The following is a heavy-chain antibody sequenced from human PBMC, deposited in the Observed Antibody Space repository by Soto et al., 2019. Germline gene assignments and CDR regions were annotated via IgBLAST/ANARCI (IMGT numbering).Heavy chain of an antibody. CDR1: GGSISSSSYY. CDR3: ALTGTTVRGAFDI. D-gene: IGHD1-20*01. J-gene: IGHJ3*02. CDR2: IYYSGST. Sequence: SETLSLTCTVSGGSISSSSYYWGWIRQPPGKGLEWIGSIYYSGSTYYNPSLKSRVTISVDTSKNQFSLKLSSVTAADTAVYYCALTGTTVRGAFDIWGQGTMVTVSS. V-gene: IGHV4-39*01.